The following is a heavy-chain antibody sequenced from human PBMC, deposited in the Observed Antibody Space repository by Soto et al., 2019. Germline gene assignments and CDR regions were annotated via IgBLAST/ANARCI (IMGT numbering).Heavy chain of an antibody. CDR1: GGSFSGYY. D-gene: IGHD1-26*01. Sequence: QVQLQQWGAGLLKPSETLSLTCAVYGGSFSGYYWSWIRQPPGKGLEWIGEINHSGSTNYNPSLKXRXTXXVDTSQNQFSLKLSSVTAADTAVYYCARGGATADYWGQGTLVTVSS. CDR2: INHSGST. CDR3: ARGGATADY. V-gene: IGHV4-34*01. J-gene: IGHJ4*02.